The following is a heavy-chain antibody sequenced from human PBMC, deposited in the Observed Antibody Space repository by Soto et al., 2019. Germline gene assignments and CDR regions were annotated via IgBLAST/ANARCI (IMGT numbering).Heavy chain of an antibody. J-gene: IGHJ4*02. V-gene: IGHV3-7*01. CDR2: IKYDGTDK. CDR3: ARNLILDY. CDR1: EFTFSNFW. D-gene: IGHD3-16*01. Sequence: GGSLRLSCAASEFTFSNFWMSWVRQAPGKGLEWVAYIKYDGTDKNYVDSVKGRFTISRDNAKNSLYLQMNSLTAEDTAVYYCARNLILDYWGQGILVTVSS.